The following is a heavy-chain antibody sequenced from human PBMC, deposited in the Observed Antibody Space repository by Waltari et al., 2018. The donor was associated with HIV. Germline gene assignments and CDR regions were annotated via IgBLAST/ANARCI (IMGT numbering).Heavy chain of an antibody. J-gene: IGHJ4*02. CDR2: SNIDGSRI. CDR1: GFSFSSYW. V-gene: IGHV3-74*01. Sequence: EVQLVQSGGGLIKPGGSLRFSCSSSGFSFSSYWRHWVRQTPGKGLVWVSRSNIDGSRIDYADSVRGRFTISRDSAKNTLSLQMNSLTEEDTAVYYCSRDTFGEYDYWGQGTLVTVSS. D-gene: IGHD3-10*01. CDR3: SRDTFGEYDY.